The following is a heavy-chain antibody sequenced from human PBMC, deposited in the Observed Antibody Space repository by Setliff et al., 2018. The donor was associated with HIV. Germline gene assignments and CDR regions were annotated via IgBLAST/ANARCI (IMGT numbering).Heavy chain of an antibody. CDR1: GGSIDSTDYY. CDR2: IFYSGRT. D-gene: IGHD2-8*01. V-gene: IGHV4-39*01. J-gene: IGHJ4*02. CDR3: ARGRLRNYFDY. Sequence: SETLSLTCTVSGGSIDSTDYYWGWIRQPPGKGLEWIGSIFYSGRTTYNPSLRSRVTISVDTSKNQFSLELSSLRSEDTAVYYCARGRLRNYFDYWGQGTLVTVSS.